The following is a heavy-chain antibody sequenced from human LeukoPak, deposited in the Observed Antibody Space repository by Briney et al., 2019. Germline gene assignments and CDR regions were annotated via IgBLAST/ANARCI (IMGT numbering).Heavy chain of an antibody. J-gene: IGHJ4*02. Sequence: XSXVXXXPGKGLEWVSVIYSGGSTHDSDSVKGRFTISRDNSKNTLYLQMNSLRAEDTAVYYCARSPYCGGDCYSPVDCWGQGTLVTVSS. CDR3: ARSPYCGGDCYSPVDC. D-gene: IGHD2-21*02. V-gene: IGHV3-66*01. CDR2: IYSGGST.